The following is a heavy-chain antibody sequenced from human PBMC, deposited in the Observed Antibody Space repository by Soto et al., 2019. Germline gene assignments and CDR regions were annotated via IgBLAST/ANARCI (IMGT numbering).Heavy chain of an antibody. CDR3: ARHEYYYDSSGYYPYCFDF. D-gene: IGHD3-22*01. Sequence: SETLSLTCTVSGGPTSSSSFYWGWIRQPPGKGLEWIGMIYYTGSNYYNPSLQSRVTIAIDTFKNQTCLNLSSVTTVGTAVFYGARHEYYYDSSGYYPYCFDFWGQGTLVTVSS. CDR1: GGPTSSSSFY. V-gene: IGHV4-39*01. J-gene: IGHJ4*02. CDR2: IYYTGSN.